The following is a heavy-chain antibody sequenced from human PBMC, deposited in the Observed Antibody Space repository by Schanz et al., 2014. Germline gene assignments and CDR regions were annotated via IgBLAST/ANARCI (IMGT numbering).Heavy chain of an antibody. CDR1: GFAFTSNA. Sequence: EAQLLESGGGLVQPGGSLRLSCAASGFAFTSNAMTWVRQAPGKGLEWVSGISWNSGSIGYEDSVKGRFTISRDNAKNSLYLQMNSLRAEDTALYFCVKDIYDFWSGNFDYWGQGTLVTVSS. J-gene: IGHJ4*02. V-gene: IGHV3-9*01. CDR2: ISWNSGSI. CDR3: VKDIYDFWSGNFDY. D-gene: IGHD3-3*01.